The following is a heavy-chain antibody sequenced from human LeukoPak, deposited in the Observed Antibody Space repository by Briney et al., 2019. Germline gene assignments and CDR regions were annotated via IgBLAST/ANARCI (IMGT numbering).Heavy chain of an antibody. V-gene: IGHV4-59*01. CDR2: IYYSGST. D-gene: IGHD3-22*01. J-gene: IGHJ6*02. CDR1: GGSFSGYY. CDR3: ARDRGGYYYDSSGYSFYYGMDV. Sequence: SETLSLTCAVYGGSFSGYYWSWIRQPPGKGLEWIGYIYYSGSTNYNPSLKSRVTISVDTSKNQFSLKLSSVTAADTAVYYCARDRGGYYYDSSGYSFYYGMDVWGQGTTVTVSS.